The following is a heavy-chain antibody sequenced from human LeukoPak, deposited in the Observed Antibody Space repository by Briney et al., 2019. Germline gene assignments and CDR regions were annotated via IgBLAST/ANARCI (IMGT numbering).Heavy chain of an antibody. Sequence: GESLKISCKGSGYSFTSYWIGWVRQMPGRGLEWMGIIYPGDSDTRYSPSFQGQVTISADKSISTAYLQWSSLKASDTAVYYCARDNWGSGYYFDYWGQGTLVTVSS. D-gene: IGHD7-27*01. J-gene: IGHJ4*02. CDR1: GYSFTSYW. V-gene: IGHV5-51*01. CDR3: ARDNWGSGYYFDY. CDR2: IYPGDSDT.